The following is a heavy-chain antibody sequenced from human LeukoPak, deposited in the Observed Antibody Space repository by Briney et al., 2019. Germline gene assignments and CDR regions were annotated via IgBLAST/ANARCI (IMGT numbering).Heavy chain of an antibody. CDR2: IYYSGNT. Sequence: SNYWGWIRQPPGKGLEWIGSIYYSGNTYYNPSLKSRVTISVDTSKNQFSLKLTSVTAADTAVYYCARNPGLPRGRHFDYWGQGTLVTVSS. CDR3: ARNPGLPRGRHFDY. D-gene: IGHD2-21*01. J-gene: IGHJ4*02. CDR1: SNY. V-gene: IGHV4-39*07.